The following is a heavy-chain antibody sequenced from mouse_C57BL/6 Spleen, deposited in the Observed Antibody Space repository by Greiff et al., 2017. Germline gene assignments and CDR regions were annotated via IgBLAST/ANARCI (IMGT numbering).Heavy chain of an antibody. J-gene: IGHJ1*03. D-gene: IGHD1-1*01. CDR2: INYDGSST. CDR3: AGVGYYGSSYGYFDV. V-gene: IGHV5-16*01. CDR1: GFTFSDYY. Sequence: EVKVVESEGGLVQPGSSMKLSCTASGFTFSDYYMAWVRQVPEKGLEWVANINYDGSSTYYLDSLKSRFIISRDNAKNILYLQMSSLKSEDTATYYCAGVGYYGSSYGYFDVWGTGTTVTVSS.